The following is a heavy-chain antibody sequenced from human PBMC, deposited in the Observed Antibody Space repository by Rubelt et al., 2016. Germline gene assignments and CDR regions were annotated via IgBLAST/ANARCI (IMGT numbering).Heavy chain of an antibody. CDR3: AARWCGGDCKNAFDI. Sequence: QVQLVQSGAEVKKPGASVKVSCKASGYTFTSYAMHWVRQAPGQRLEWMGWINAGNGNTKYSQKFQGRVNMTEDTSTDTAYLELSSLGSEDTTVYYCAARWCGGDCKNAFDIWGQGTMVTVSS. CDR1: GYTFTSYA. J-gene: IGHJ3*02. CDR2: INAGNGNT. D-gene: IGHD2-21*02. V-gene: IGHV1-3*01.